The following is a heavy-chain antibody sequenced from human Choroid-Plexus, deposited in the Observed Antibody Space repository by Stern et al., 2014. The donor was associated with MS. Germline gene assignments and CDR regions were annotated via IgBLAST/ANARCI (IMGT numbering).Heavy chain of an antibody. J-gene: IGHJ4*02. CDR3: VRDGLTGSDY. CDR1: GVSVTSSYYY. D-gene: IGHD1-20*01. CDR2: VHYSGKT. V-gene: IGHV4-61*01. Sequence: VQLVQSGPGLLKPSETLSLTCTVSGVSVTSSYYYWTWVRQSPGKGLEWIGHVHYSGKTSYNPSLKSRVTISVDTSKNKFSLRLDSVTAADTAVYYCVRDGLTGSDYWGQGTLVAVSS.